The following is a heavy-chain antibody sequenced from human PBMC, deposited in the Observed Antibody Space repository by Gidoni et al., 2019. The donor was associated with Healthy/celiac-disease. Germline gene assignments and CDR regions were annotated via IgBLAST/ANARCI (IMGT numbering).Heavy chain of an antibody. Sequence: QVQLVQSGAEVTTPGSSVKVSCKASGGTFSSYAISWLRQAPGQGLEWMGGIIPSFGTANYAQKFQGRVTITADESTSTAYMELSSLRSEDTAVYYCARERCSGGSCYSITTTHNWFDPWGQGTLVTVSS. CDR3: ARERCSGGSCYSITTTHNWFDP. V-gene: IGHV1-69*01. J-gene: IGHJ5*02. D-gene: IGHD2-15*01. CDR2: IIPSFGTA. CDR1: GGTFSSYA.